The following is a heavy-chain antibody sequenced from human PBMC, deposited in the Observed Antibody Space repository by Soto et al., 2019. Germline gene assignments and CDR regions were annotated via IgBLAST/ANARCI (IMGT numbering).Heavy chain of an antibody. CDR2: ISYSGST. Sequence: QLQLQESGPGLVNPSETLSLTCAVSGGSVSSGSYYWDWIRQPPGKGLEWIGSISYSGSTYYNPSLKSRVTISVDTSKDQISLRLSSVTAADTAVYYCARKWGTWVGELSVDYWGQGTLVTVSS. V-gene: IGHV4-39*01. CDR3: ARKWGTWVGELSVDY. J-gene: IGHJ4*02. CDR1: GGSVSSGSYY. D-gene: IGHD3-10*01.